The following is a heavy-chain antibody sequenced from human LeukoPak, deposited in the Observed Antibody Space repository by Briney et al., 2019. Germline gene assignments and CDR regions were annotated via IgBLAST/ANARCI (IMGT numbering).Heavy chain of an antibody. Sequence: GGSLRLSWAAAGLTFSDDWLNWVRQAPGKGPEWVGHIKARRAGGTKEYAAPVGGRFTISRDDSRRILYPQMNNLKTEDTALYACIRGHYGPWGVGALVTVSS. CDR2: IKARRAGGTK. CDR1: GLTFSDDW. D-gene: IGHD3-10*01. V-gene: IGHV3-15*07. J-gene: IGHJ5*02. CDR3: IRGHYGP.